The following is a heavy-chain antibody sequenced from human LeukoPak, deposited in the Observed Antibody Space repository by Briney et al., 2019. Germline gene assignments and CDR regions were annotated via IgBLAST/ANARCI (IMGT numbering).Heavy chain of an antibody. V-gene: IGHV6-1*01. J-gene: IGHJ6*04. Sequence: SQTLSLTCAISGDSVPSNSAAWNWIRQSPSRGLEWLGRTYYRSKWYNDYAVSVKSRITINPDTSKNQFSLQLNSVTPEDTAVYYCARDEYSYGYGGYYYGMDVWGKGTTVTVSS. CDR2: TYYRSKWYN. CDR3: ARDEYSYGYGGYYYGMDV. CDR1: GDSVPSNSAA. D-gene: IGHD5-18*01.